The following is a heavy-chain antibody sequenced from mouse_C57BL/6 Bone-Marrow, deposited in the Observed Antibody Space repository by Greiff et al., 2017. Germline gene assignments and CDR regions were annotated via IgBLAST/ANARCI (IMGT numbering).Heavy chain of an antibody. V-gene: IGHV1-50*01. J-gene: IGHJ4*01. D-gene: IGHD1-1*01. Sequence: VQLQQPGAELVKPGASVKLSCKASGYTFTSYWMQWVKQRPGQGLEWIGEIDPSDSYTNYNQKFKGKATLTVDTSSSTAYMQLSSLTSEDSAVYYCALYYYGSSYGAMDYWGQGTSVTVSS. CDR3: ALYYYGSSYGAMDY. CDR2: IDPSDSYT. CDR1: GYTFTSYW.